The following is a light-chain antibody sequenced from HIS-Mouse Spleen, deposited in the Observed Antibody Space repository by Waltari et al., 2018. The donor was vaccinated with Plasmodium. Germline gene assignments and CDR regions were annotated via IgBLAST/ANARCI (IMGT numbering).Light chain of an antibody. CDR1: ALPKKY. J-gene: IGLJ3*02. Sequence: SYELTQPPSVSVSPGQTARITCSGDALPKKYAYWYQQKSGQAPVRVIYEDSKRPSVSPEGFSGSSSGTMATLTISGAQVEDEADYYCYSTDSSGNHRVFGGGTKLTVL. CDR3: YSTDSSGNHRV. CDR2: EDS. V-gene: IGLV3-10*01.